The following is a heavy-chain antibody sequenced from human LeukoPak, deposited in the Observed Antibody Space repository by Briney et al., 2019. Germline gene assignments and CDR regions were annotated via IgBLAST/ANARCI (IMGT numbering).Heavy chain of an antibody. CDR1: GFTFSGNY. V-gene: IGHV3-66*02. D-gene: IGHD3-3*01. J-gene: IGHJ4*02. CDR2: IYSGGTT. Sequence: GGSLRLSCAASGFTFSGNYMSWVRQFPGKGLEWVSVIYSGGTTNYADSVKGRFTISRDYSKNTLYLQMNSLRPEDTAVYYCATRFSEQPWGQGTLVTVSS. CDR3: ATRFSEQP.